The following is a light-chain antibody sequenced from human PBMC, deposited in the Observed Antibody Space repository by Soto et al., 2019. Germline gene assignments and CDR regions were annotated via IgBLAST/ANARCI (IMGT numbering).Light chain of an antibody. Sequence: EKVDTQRPEARCVAPGERATLSCRASQSVSSSYLAWYQQKPGQAPRLLIYDASNRATGIPARFSHSRSGTDFAIPINPLDPEDFAVSYRQQSVRSPWEIGQGTKVDIK. CDR1: QSVSSSY. V-gene: IGKV3-20*01. J-gene: IGKJ1*01. CDR2: DAS. CDR3: QQSVRSPWE.